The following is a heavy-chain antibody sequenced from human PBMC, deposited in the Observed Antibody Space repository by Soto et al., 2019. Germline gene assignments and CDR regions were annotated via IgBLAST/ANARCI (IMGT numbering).Heavy chain of an antibody. CDR1: GGSVSSYY. Sequence: SETLSLTCTVSGGSVSSYYWSWIRQSPGKGLEWIGYIYYSGSTKYKPSLKSRVTMSVDTSKNQFSLKLSSVTAADTAVYFCAREDDGGDRDYYGLDVWGPGTTVTVSS. D-gene: IGHD2-21*02. CDR3: AREDDGGDRDYYGLDV. J-gene: IGHJ6*02. V-gene: IGHV4-59*02. CDR2: IYYSGST.